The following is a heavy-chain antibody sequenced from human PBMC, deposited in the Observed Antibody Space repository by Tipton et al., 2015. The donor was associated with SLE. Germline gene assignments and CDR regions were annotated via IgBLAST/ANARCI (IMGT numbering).Heavy chain of an antibody. Sequence: TLSLTCAVYGGSFSGYYWSWIRQPPGKGLEWIGEINHSGSTNYNPSLKGRVTISVDTSKNQFSLKLSSVTAADTAVYYFARITNFGVVLCDYWGQGTLVTVSS. CDR2: INHSGST. D-gene: IGHD3-3*01. J-gene: IGHJ4*02. CDR1: GGSFSGYY. V-gene: IGHV4-34*01. CDR3: ARITNFGVVLCDY.